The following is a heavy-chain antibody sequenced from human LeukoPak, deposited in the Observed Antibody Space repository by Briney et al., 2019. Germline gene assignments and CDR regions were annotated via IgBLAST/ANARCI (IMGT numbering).Heavy chain of an antibody. Sequence: GGTLRLSCAASGLTFSSYGMSWVRQAPGRGLEWVSAISTTGGTTYYADSVRGRFTISRDNSRNTLYLQMNSLRAEDTAVYYCAREVHSSGWYFDYWGQGTLVTVSS. V-gene: IGHV3-23*01. CDR1: GLTFSSYG. CDR3: AREVHSSGWYFDY. D-gene: IGHD6-19*01. CDR2: ISTTGGTT. J-gene: IGHJ4*02.